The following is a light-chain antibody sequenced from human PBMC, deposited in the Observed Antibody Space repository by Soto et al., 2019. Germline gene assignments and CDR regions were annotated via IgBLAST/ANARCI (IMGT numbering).Light chain of an antibody. CDR3: AAWDDSLNGYV. V-gene: IGLV1-44*01. CDR2: NNN. CDR1: SSNIGTNA. J-gene: IGLJ1*01. Sequence: VLTQPPSASWTPWQSVTISCSGGSSNIGTNAVNWYQQLPGTAPKLLIYNNNQRPSGVPDRFSGSKSGTSASLAISGLQSEDEADYYCAAWDDSLNGYVFGTGTKSPS.